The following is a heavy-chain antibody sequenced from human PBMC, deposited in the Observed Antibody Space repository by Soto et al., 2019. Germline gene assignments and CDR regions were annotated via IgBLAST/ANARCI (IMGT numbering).Heavy chain of an antibody. Sequence: QVQLQESGPGLVKPSQTLSLTCTVSGGSISSGGYYWSWIRQHPGKGLEWIGYIYYSGSTYYNPSLKSRVTISVDTSKNQFSLKLSSVTAADTAVYYWARGPLPYYDFWSGYYSDPLYYYYGMDVWGQGTTVTVSS. CDR1: GGSISSGGYY. D-gene: IGHD3-3*01. V-gene: IGHV4-31*03. J-gene: IGHJ6*02. CDR3: ARGPLPYYDFWSGYYSDPLYYYYGMDV. CDR2: IYYSGST.